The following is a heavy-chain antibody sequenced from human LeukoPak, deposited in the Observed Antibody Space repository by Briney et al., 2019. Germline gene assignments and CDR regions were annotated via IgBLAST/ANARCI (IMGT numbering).Heavy chain of an antibody. CDR1: GYTVSSSY. V-gene: IGHV3-66*01. Sequence: GGSLRLSCAASGYTVSSSYMSWVRQAPGKGLEWVSIIYSGGSTYYADSVKGRFTISRDNSKNTLYLQMNSLRAEDTAVYYCARGVVWELQYWGQGTLVTVSS. D-gene: IGHD1-26*01. J-gene: IGHJ4*02. CDR2: IYSGGST. CDR3: ARGVVWELQY.